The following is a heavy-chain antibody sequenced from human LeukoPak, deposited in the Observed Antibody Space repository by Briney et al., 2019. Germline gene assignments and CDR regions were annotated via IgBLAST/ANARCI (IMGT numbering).Heavy chain of an antibody. CDR3: AKGPPFSSSWYFDY. J-gene: IGHJ4*02. D-gene: IGHD6-13*01. CDR1: GFTFSSHD. V-gene: IGHV3-23*01. CDR2: IRSGGGSS. Sequence: AGGSLRLSCAASGFTFSSHDMSWVRQAPGKGLEWVSAIRSGGGSSFYADSVKGRFTISRDNPKSTLYLQMNSLRAEDTAVYYCAKGPPFSSSWYFDYWAQGTLVTVSS.